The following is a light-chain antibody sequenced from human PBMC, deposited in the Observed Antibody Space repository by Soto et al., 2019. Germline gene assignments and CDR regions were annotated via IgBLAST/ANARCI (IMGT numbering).Light chain of an antibody. J-gene: IGLJ1*01. CDR3: FSYTSSGTYV. Sequence: QSVLTQPASGSGSPGQSITISCTGTSSDVGNYKYVSWYQQHPGKAPKLMIYEVSSRPSGVSNRFSGSKSGNTASLTISGLQAEDETDYYCFSYTSSGTYVFGTGTKVTVL. CDR1: SSDVGNYKY. V-gene: IGLV2-14*01. CDR2: EVS.